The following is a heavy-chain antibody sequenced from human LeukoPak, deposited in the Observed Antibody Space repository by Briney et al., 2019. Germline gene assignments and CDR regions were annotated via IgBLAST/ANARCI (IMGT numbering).Heavy chain of an antibody. J-gene: IGHJ6*02. Sequence: GRSLRLSCAASGFTFDDYAMHWVRQAPGKGLEWVSGISWNSGSIGYADSVKGRFTISRDNAKNSLYLQMNSLRAEDTALYYCAKAVSYYYYGMDVWAKGPRSPSP. CDR3: AKAVSYYYYGMDV. CDR1: GFTFDDYA. V-gene: IGHV3-9*01. CDR2: ISWNSGSI.